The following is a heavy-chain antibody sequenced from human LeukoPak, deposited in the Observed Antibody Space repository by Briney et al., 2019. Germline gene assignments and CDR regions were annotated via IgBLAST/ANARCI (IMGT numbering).Heavy chain of an antibody. CDR1: GGTFSSYA. CDR2: MNPNSGNT. CDR3: TTDSGWQYGMDV. J-gene: IGHJ6*02. D-gene: IGHD5-12*01. V-gene: IGHV1-8*02. Sequence: ASVKVSCKASGGTFSSYAISWVRQAPGQGLEWMGWMNPNSGNTGYAQKFQGRVTMTRNTSISTAYMELSSLRSEDTAVYYCTTDSGWQYGMDVWGQGTTVTVSS.